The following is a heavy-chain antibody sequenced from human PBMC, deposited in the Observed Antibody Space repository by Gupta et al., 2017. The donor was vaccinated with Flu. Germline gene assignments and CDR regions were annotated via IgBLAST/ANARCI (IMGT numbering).Heavy chain of an antibody. CDR3: ARVGVRRLLWEPRYYFDY. D-gene: IGHD1-26*01. CDR2: IKQDGSEK. Sequence: EVQLVESGGGLVQPGGSLRLSCAASGFSFSDYWMSWVRQAPGKGLEWVANIKQDGSEKYYVDSVKGRFTISRDNAKNSLYLQMNSLRAEDTAVYYCARVGVRRLLWEPRYYFDYWGQGTLVTVSS. J-gene: IGHJ4*02. V-gene: IGHV3-7*01. CDR1: GFSFSDYW.